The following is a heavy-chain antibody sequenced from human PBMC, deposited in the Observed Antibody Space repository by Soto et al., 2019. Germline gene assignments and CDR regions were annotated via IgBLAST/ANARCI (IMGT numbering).Heavy chain of an antibody. CDR2: ISYDGSHK. Sequence: GGSLRLSCAVSGFNFSSYGMHWVRQAPGKGLEWVAVISYDGSHKASADSVKGRFAISRDNSKNTLYLQMNSLRAEDTALYYCARDGPRTRGYYFYYGMDVWGQGTTVTVSS. V-gene: IGHV3-30*03. CDR3: ARDGPRTRGYYFYYGMDV. CDR1: GFNFSSYG. J-gene: IGHJ6*02.